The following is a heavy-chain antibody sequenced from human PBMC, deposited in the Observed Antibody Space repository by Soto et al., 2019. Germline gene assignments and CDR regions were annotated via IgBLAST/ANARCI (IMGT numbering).Heavy chain of an antibody. CDR3: ARGPSRYGFWSGIYGMDV. D-gene: IGHD3-3*01. Sequence: QVQLVQSGAEVKKPGSSVKVSCKASGGTFSSYAISWVRQAPGQGLEWMGGIIPIFGTANYAQKFQGRVTITADTSTSTAYMELSSLRSEDTAAYYCARGPSRYGFWSGIYGMDVWGQGTTVTVSS. CDR2: IIPIFGTA. V-gene: IGHV1-69*06. CDR1: GGTFSSYA. J-gene: IGHJ6*02.